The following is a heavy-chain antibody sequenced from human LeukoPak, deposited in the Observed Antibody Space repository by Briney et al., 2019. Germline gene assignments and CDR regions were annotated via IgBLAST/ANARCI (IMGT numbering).Heavy chain of an antibody. V-gene: IGHV6-1*01. CDR1: GDSVSSDSAA. D-gene: IGHD3-3*01. Sequence: SQTLSLTCAISGDSVSSDSAAWNWIRQSPSRVLEWLGRTYYRSKWYNDYAVSVKSRITINPDTSKNQFSLQLNSVTPEDTAVYYCARWSHRDRYCDYWGQGTLVTVSS. CDR3: ARWSHRDRYCDY. J-gene: IGHJ4*02. CDR2: TYYRSKWYN.